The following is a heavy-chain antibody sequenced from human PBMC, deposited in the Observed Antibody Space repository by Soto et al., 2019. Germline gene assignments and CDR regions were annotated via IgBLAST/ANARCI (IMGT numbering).Heavy chain of an antibody. CDR1: GAALSSGGYF. D-gene: IGHD6-19*01. J-gene: IGHJ5*02. CDR3: TREQSDDNYFDP. V-gene: IGHV4-61*08. CDR2: IYYSGGT. Sequence: QVKLQQSGPGLVKPSETLSLTCTVSGAALSSGGYFSTWVRQPPGKGLEWLGYIYYSGGTNYNPSLNSRVTISLDKSKSQFSLRLISVTAADTAVYYCTREQSDDNYFDPWGQGTLVTVSS.